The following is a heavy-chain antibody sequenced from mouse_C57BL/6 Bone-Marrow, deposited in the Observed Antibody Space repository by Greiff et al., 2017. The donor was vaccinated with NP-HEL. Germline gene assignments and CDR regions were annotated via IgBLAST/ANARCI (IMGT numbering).Heavy chain of an antibody. CDR2: INPSSGYT. J-gene: IGHJ3*01. CDR3: ARRVKNYYDSSSSWFAY. V-gene: IGHV1-7*01. Sequence: QVQLQQSGAELAKPGASVKLSCKASGYTFTSYWMHWVKQRPGQGLEWIGYINPSSGYTKYNQKFKDKATLTADNSSRPASMQLSSLTYEDSAVYDGARRVKNYYDSSSSWFAYWGQGTLVTVSA. CDR1: GYTFTSYW. D-gene: IGHD1-1*01.